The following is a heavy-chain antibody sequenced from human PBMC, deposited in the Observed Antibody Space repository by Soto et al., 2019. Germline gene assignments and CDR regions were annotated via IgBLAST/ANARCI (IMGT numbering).Heavy chain of an antibody. CDR1: GGSVSSGSYY. D-gene: IGHD3-22*01. J-gene: IGHJ4*02. CDR3: ASNYYYDSSGQFDY. V-gene: IGHV4-61*01. Sequence: QVQLQESGPGLVKPSETLSLTGTVSGGSVSSGSYYWSWIRQPPGKGLEWIGYIYYSGSTNYNPSLKRRVTISVDTSKNQFPLKLSSVTAAETAVYYCASNYYYDSSGQFDYWGQGTLVTVSS. CDR2: IYYSGST.